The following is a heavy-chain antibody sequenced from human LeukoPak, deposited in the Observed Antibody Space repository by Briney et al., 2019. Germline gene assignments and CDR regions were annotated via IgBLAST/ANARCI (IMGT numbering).Heavy chain of an antibody. CDR3: AKQSGADRGHLDF. J-gene: IGHJ4*02. V-gene: IGHV3-30*18. CDR2: ISYDGSNK. CDR1: GFTFSSYG. Sequence: WRSLRLSCAASGFTFSSYGMHWVRQAPGKGLEWVAVISYDGSNKYCADSVKGRFTISRDNSKNTLYLQMNSLRAEDTAVYYCAKQSGADRGHLDFWGQGTLVTVSS. D-gene: IGHD4/OR15-4a*01.